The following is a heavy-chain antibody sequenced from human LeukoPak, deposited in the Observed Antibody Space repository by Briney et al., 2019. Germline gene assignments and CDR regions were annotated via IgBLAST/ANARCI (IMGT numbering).Heavy chain of an antibody. CDR2: ISWDASST. V-gene: IGHV3-43D*03. CDR1: GFTFDNYA. CDR3: AKCILTGYYKGYMDV. J-gene: IGHJ6*03. D-gene: IGHD3-9*01. Sequence: GGSLRLSCAASGFTFDNYAMHWVRQGPGKGLEWVSLISWDASSTYYADSVKGRFTISRDNSKNTLYLQMNSLRAEDTAVYYCAKCILTGYYKGYMDVWGKGTTVTISS.